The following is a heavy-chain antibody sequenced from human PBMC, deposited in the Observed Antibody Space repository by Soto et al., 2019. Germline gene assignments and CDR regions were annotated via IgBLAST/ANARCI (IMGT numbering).Heavy chain of an antibody. J-gene: IGHJ3*01. Sequence: QITLKESGPTLVKPTQTLTLTCTLSGFSFSTSGMAVGWIRQPPGKAAECLALIFWDGGKRYSPSLKTRLTLPKDSSENQVVLTITNMDPVDSGTYYCAFRRNLVPAGGAVDFWGRGTEVTVSS. V-gene: IGHV2-5*02. CDR2: IFWDGGK. D-gene: IGHD2-15*01. CDR1: GFSFSTSGMA. CDR3: AFRRNLVPAGGAVDF.